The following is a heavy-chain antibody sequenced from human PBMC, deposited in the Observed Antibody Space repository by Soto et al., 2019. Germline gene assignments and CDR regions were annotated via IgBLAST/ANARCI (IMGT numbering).Heavy chain of an antibody. Sequence: QVQLQESGPGLVKPSETLSLTCTVSGGSISSYYWSWIRQPPGKGLEWIGYIYYSGSTNYNPSLKSRVTISVDTSKNQFSLKLSSVTAADTAVYYCARGTYGDYVPWYFDLWGRGTLVTVSS. V-gene: IGHV4-59*01. CDR3: ARGTYGDYVPWYFDL. D-gene: IGHD4-17*01. J-gene: IGHJ2*01. CDR2: IYYSGST. CDR1: GGSISSYY.